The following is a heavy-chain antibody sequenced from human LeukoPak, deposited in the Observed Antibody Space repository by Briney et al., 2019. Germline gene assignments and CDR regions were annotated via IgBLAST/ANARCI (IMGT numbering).Heavy chain of an antibody. CDR2: IDPSSGGT. V-gene: IGHV1-2*02. Sequence: ASVTLSCKASGFTFSAYYMNWVRQAPGKGLEWMACIDPSSGGTNYAHRFKGRVTITRDTSNSTAYMEMSSLRSDDTAVYYCARYLSHYCGGDCSTFDYWGQGTLVTVSS. CDR1: GFTFSAYY. CDR3: ARYLSHYCGGDCSTFDY. J-gene: IGHJ4*02. D-gene: IGHD2-21*01.